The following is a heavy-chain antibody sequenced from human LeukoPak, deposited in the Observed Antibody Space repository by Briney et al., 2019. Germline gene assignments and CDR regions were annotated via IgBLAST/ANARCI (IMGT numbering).Heavy chain of an antibody. J-gene: IGHJ4*02. Sequence: GGSLRLSCAASGFTFSSYRMSWVRQAPGKGLEWVANIKQDGSEKYYVDSVKGRFTISRDNAKNSLYLQMNSLRAEDTAVYYCARDRIQLDYWGQGTLVTVSS. CDR2: IKQDGSEK. D-gene: IGHD5-18*01. CDR1: GFTFSSYR. CDR3: ARDRIQLDY. V-gene: IGHV3-7*01.